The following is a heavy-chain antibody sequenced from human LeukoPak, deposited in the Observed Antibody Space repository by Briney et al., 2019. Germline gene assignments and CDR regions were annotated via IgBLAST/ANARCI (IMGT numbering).Heavy chain of an antibody. Sequence: GASVKVSCKVSGYTLTELSMHWVRQAPGKGLEWMGGFDPEDGETIYAQKFQGRVTMTEDTSTDTAYMELRSLRSDDTAVYYCARDPGWDTAMVPDYWGQGTLVTVSS. CDR2: FDPEDGET. CDR1: GYTLTELS. CDR3: ARDPGWDTAMVPDY. V-gene: IGHV1-24*01. J-gene: IGHJ4*02. D-gene: IGHD5-18*01.